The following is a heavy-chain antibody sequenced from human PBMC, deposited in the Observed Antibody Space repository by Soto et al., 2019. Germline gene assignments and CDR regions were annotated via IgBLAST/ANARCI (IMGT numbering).Heavy chain of an antibody. CDR2: INHSGST. J-gene: IGHJ6*03. Sequence: PSETLSLTCAVYGGSFSGYYWSWIRQPPGKGLEWIGEINHSGSTNYNPSLKSRVTISVDTSKNQFSLKLSSVTAADTAVYYCAIGQKWLVRGSYYYYMDVWGKGTTVTVSS. D-gene: IGHD6-19*01. CDR1: GGSFSGYY. V-gene: IGHV4-34*01. CDR3: AIGQKWLVRGSYYYYMDV.